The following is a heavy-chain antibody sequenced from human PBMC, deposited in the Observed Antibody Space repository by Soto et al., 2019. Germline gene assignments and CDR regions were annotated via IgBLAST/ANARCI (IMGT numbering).Heavy chain of an antibody. CDR3: ATQTPGASAIWCEELPAY. D-gene: IGHD3-10*01. CDR2: IIPIFGTA. J-gene: IGHJ4*02. Sequence: QVQLVQSGAEVKKPGSSVKVSCKASGGTFSSYAISWVRQAPGQGLEWMGGIIPIFGTANYAQKFQGRVTITADEXTXTXXTELSSLRSEDTAVYYCATQTPGASAIWCEELPAYWGEGTLVTVSS. V-gene: IGHV1-69*12. CDR1: GGTFSSYA.